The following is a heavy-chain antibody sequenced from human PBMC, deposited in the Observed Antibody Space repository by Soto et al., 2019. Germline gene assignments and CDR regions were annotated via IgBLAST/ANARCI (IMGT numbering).Heavy chain of an antibody. CDR1: GGSVSCSNW. CDR3: ARGRGAVANGMAV. D-gene: IGHD6-19*01. V-gene: IGHV4-4*02. CDR2: IYHSGST. J-gene: IGHJ6*02. Sequence: QVQLQESGPGLVKPSGTLSLACAVSGGSVSCSNWWSWVRQPPGKGLEWIGEIYHSGSTNYNPSLKSRLTISVDKSKNQFSLKLSSVTAADTAVYYYARGRGAVANGMAVCGQGTTVTVSS.